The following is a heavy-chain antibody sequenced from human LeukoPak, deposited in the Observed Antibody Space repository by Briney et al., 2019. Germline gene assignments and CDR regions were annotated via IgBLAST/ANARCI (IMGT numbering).Heavy chain of an antibody. Sequence: PGGSLRLSCAASGFTFSSYSMNWVRQAPGKGLEWVANIKQDGSEKYYVDSVKGRFTISRDNAKNSLYLQMNSLRAEDTAVYYCARRRAAGSGSSYAFDIWGQGTMVTVSS. CDR3: ARRRAAGSGSSYAFDI. D-gene: IGHD3-10*01. CDR2: IKQDGSEK. J-gene: IGHJ3*02. V-gene: IGHV3-7*01. CDR1: GFTFSSYS.